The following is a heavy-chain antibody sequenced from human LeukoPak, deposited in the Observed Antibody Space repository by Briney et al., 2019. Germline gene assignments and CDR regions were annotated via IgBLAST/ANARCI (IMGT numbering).Heavy chain of an antibody. J-gene: IGHJ4*02. CDR1: GDSVRSYY. D-gene: IGHD5-18*01. Sequence: SETLSLTCTVSGDSVRSYYWSWIRQSPGKGLEWIGYIYYSGGSKYSPSLKSRVSVSVDTSPHQVSLTLTSVPAADTAVYYCASGGERGFSYGFETWGQGTLVTVSS. CDR2: IYYSGGS. V-gene: IGHV4-59*02. CDR3: ASGGERGFSYGFET.